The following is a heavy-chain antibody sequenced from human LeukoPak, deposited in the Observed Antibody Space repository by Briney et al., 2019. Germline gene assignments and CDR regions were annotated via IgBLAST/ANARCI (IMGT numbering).Heavy chain of an antibody. CDR1: GFTFSGSA. Sequence: GGSLRLSCAASGFTFSGSAMHWVRQASGKGLEWVGRIRSKANSYATAYAASVKGRFTIYRDDSKNTAYLQMNSLKTEDTAVYYCTIAVAGYWDYWGQGTLVTVSS. CDR2: IRSKANSYAT. J-gene: IGHJ4*02. CDR3: TIAVAGYWDY. D-gene: IGHD6-19*01. V-gene: IGHV3-73*01.